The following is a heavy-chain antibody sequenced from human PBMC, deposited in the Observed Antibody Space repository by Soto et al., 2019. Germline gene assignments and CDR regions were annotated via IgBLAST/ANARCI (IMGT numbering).Heavy chain of an antibody. CDR1: GGSISSSSDY. Sequence: SETLSLTCPVSGGSISSSSDYWVWIRQPPGKGLEWIGSIYYSGSTYYNPSLKSRVTISVDTSKNQFSLKLSSVTAADTAVYYCARRARGYSGYDQSPYYYYYMDVWGKGTTVTVSS. J-gene: IGHJ6*03. CDR3: ARRARGYSGYDQSPYYYYYMDV. D-gene: IGHD5-12*01. CDR2: IYYSGST. V-gene: IGHV4-39*01.